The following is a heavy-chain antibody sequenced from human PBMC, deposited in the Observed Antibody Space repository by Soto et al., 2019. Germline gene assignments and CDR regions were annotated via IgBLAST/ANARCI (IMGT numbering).Heavy chain of an antibody. CDR2: INAGNGNT. J-gene: IGHJ6*02. CDR1: GYTFTSYA. D-gene: IGHD6-6*01. V-gene: IGHV1-3*01. Sequence: QVQLVQSGAEVKKPGASVKVSCKASGYTFTSYAMHWVRQAPGQRLEWMGWINAGNGNTKYSQKFQGRVTITRDTSASTAYMELSSPRSEDTAVYYCASSISSTYYYYYGMDVWGQGTTVTVSS. CDR3: ASSISSTYYYYYGMDV.